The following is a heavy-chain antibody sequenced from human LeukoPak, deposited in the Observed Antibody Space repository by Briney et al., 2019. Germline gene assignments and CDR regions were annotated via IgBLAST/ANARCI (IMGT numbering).Heavy chain of an antibody. CDR3: ARALNTVPTFDY. V-gene: IGHV1-2*02. D-gene: IGHD4-17*01. CDR1: GYTFTGYY. CDR2: INPNSGGT. Sequence: ASVKVSCKASGYTFTGYYMHWVRQAPGQGLEWMGWINPNSGGTNYAQKFQGRVTMTRDTSISTAYMELSRLRSDDTAVYYCARALNTVPTFDYWGQGTLVTVSS. J-gene: IGHJ4*02.